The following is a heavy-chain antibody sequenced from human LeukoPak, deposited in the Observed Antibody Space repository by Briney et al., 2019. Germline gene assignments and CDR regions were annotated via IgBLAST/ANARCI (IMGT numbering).Heavy chain of an antibody. J-gene: IGHJ5*02. D-gene: IGHD6-13*01. CDR3: ARASITATGNPNWFDP. V-gene: IGHV3-7*04. Sequence: PGGSLRLSCAASGFTFSSYWMSWVRQAPGKGLEWVANIKQDGSEKYYVDSVKGRFTISRDNAKNSLYLQMNSLRAEDTAVYYCARASITATGNPNWFDPWGQGILVTVSS. CDR1: GFTFSSYW. CDR2: IKQDGSEK.